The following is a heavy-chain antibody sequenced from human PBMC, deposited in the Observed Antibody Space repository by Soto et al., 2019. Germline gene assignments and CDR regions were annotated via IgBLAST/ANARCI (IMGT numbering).Heavy chain of an antibody. J-gene: IGHJ6*02. V-gene: IGHV4-34*01. CDR1: GGSFSGYY. CDR2: INHSGST. D-gene: IGHD2-2*01. Sequence: TLSLTCAVYGGSFSGYYWSWIRQPPGKGLEWIGEINHSGSTNYNPSLKSRVTISVDTSKNQFSLKLSSVTAADTAVYYCAREGGLYCSSTSCTRGMDVWGQGTTVTVSS. CDR3: AREGGLYCSSTSCTRGMDV.